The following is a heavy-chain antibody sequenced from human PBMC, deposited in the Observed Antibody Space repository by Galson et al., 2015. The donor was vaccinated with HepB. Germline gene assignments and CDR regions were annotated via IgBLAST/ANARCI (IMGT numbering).Heavy chain of an antibody. CDR3: ARKDFGTPGTYYIPIFDY. CDR1: GFTFSAYA. CDR2: ICSSGSSI. J-gene: IGHJ4*02. D-gene: IGHD3-10*01. V-gene: IGHV3-48*04. Sequence: SLRLSCAASGFTFSAYAMTWVRQAPGKGLEWLSHICSSGSSIHYADSVKGRFTISRDNAKNSLYLQLSSLRAEDTALYFCARKDFGTPGTYYIPIFDYWGQGTLVTVSS.